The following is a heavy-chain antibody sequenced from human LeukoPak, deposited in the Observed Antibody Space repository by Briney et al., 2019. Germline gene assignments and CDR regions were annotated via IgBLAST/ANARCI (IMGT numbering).Heavy chain of an antibody. D-gene: IGHD3-22*01. Sequence: PGGSLRLSCAASGFTFSTYNMNWVRQAPGKGLEWISYISADSSTVQYADPVRGRFTTSRDNAKNSLYLQMNSLRAEDTAVYYCVRDNSRGQSLGVIYWGQGSLVTVSS. V-gene: IGHV3-48*01. CDR3: VRDNSRGQSLGVIY. CDR1: GFTFSTYN. CDR2: ISADSSTV. J-gene: IGHJ4*02.